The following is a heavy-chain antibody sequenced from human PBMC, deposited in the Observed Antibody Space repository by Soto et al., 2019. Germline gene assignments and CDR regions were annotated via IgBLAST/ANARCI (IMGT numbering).Heavy chain of an antibody. CDR1: DGSISSSNW. CDR3: ASADFDY. CDR2: IYPGGSI. Sequence: QVQLQESGPGLVKPSGTLSLTCAVSDGSISSSNWWNWVRQPPGKGLEWIGEIYPGGSINYNPSLGSRLTISVAKSKNQISLNLTSVTAADTAVYYCASADFDYWGQGTLVTVSS. V-gene: IGHV4-4*02. J-gene: IGHJ4*02.